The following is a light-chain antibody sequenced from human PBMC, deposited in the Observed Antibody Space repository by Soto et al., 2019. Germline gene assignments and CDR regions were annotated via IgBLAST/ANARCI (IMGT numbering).Light chain of an antibody. CDR2: AAS. CDR1: QSISSY. CDR3: QQSYSTPLT. V-gene: IGKV1-39*01. J-gene: IGKJ4*01. Sequence: DIQMTQSPSSLSASVGDRVTITCRASQSISSYLNWYQHKPGKAPNLLIYAASSLQSGVPSRFSGSRSGTDFTLTISSLQPEDFATYYCQQSYSTPLTFGGGTKVEIK.